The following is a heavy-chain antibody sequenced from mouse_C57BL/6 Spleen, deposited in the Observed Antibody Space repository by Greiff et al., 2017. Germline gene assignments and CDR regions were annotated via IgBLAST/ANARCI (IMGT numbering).Heavy chain of an antibody. CDR3: AGDLGDSSGY. CDR1: GYAFSSSW. J-gene: IGHJ2*01. D-gene: IGHD3-2*02. Sequence: QVQLQQSGPELVKPGASVKISCKASGYAFSSSWMNWVKQRPGKGLEWIGRIYPGDGDTNYNGKFKGKATLTADKSSSTAYMQLSSLTSEDSAVYFCAGDLGDSSGYWGQGTTLTVSS. CDR2: IYPGDGDT. V-gene: IGHV1-82*01.